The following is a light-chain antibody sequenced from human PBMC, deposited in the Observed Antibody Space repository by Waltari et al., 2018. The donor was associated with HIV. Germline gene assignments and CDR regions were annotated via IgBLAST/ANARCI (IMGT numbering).Light chain of an antibody. CDR1: NSDIGAYNF. CDR3: SLFTSVKTVL. Sequence: QSALTQPASVSGSPGQSITISCTGTNSDIGAYNFVSRYQQHPVQAPLLILLRVTRLPSGISSRFSGLKSGNTASPTIVGLQDDHGAHYYCSLFTSVKTVLFGGGTKLTVL. J-gene: IGLJ3*02. CDR2: RVT. V-gene: IGLV2-14*01.